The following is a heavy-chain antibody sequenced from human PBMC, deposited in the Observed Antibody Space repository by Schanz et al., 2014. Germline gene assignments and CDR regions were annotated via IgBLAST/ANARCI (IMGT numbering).Heavy chain of an antibody. CDR3: DKAVDASTTHSYSRLDI. CDR2: ISVYTGNT. CDR1: GYTFTTYA. Sequence: VSVSCNASGYTFTTYAMSLVRQSPGHGLEWVGWISVYTGNTKYGQKVQCRVTMTAATYTNTAYMEMRRLRSEDAAMYYCDKAVDASTTHSYSRLDIGGHGT. J-gene: IGHJ4*03. D-gene: IGHD2-21*02. V-gene: IGHV1-18*01.